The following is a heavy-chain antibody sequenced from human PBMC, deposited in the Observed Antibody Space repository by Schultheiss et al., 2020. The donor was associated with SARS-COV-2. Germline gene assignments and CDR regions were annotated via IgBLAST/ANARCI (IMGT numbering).Heavy chain of an antibody. CDR2: IYYSGTT. CDR1: GDSISNYY. D-gene: IGHD2-2*01. Sequence: SETLSLTCTVSGDSISNYYWSWIRQPPGKGLEWIGYIYYSGTTTYNPSLKSRVTISVDTSKNQFSLKLSSVTAADTAVYYCARASPARRLEYQLLVDGMDVWGQGTTVTVSS. CDR3: ARASPARRLEYQLLVDGMDV. J-gene: IGHJ6*02. V-gene: IGHV4-59*01.